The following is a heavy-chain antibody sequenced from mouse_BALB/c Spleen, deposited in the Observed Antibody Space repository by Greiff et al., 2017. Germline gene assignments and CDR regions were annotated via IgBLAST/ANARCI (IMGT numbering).Heavy chain of an antibody. Sequence: DVHLVESGGGLVQPGGSLKLSCAASGFDFSRYWMSWVRQAPGKGLEWIGEINPDSSTINYTPSLKDKFIISRDNAKNTLYLQMSKVRSEDTALYYCARPDYYGSSPWYFDVWGAGTTVTVSS. CDR3: ARPDYYGSSPWYFDV. J-gene: IGHJ1*01. CDR1: GFDFSRYW. D-gene: IGHD1-1*01. CDR2: INPDSSTI. V-gene: IGHV4-1*02.